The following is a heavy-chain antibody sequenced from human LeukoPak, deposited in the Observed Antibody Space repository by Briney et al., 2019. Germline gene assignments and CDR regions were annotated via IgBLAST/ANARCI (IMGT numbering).Heavy chain of an antibody. CDR2: IVVGSDNT. V-gene: IGHV1-58*02. CDR1: GFTFTSSA. D-gene: IGHD5-24*01. Sequence: GASVKVSCKASGFTFTSSAMQWVRQARGQRLAWIGWIVVGSDNTNYAQKFQERVTITRDMSTSTAYMELSSLRSEDTAVYYCAGEGDGSNTDYYYGMDVWGQGTTVTVSS. J-gene: IGHJ6*02. CDR3: AGEGDGSNTDYYYGMDV.